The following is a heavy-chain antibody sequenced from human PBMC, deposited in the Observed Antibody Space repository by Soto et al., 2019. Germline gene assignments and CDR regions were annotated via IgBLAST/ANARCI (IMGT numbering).Heavy chain of an antibody. Sequence: SETLSLTCAVYGGSFSGYYWSWIRQPPGKGLEWIGEINRSGSTNYNPSLKSRVTISVDTSKTQFSLKLSSVTAADTAVYYCARAYSSSRKFLDYWCQGTPVTVSS. CDR1: GGSFSGYY. CDR3: ARAYSSSRKFLDY. V-gene: IGHV4-34*01. D-gene: IGHD6-13*01. J-gene: IGHJ4*02. CDR2: INRSGST.